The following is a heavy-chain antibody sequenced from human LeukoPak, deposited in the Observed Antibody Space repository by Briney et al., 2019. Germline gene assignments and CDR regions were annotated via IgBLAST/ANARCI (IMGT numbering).Heavy chain of an antibody. Sequence: GGSLRLSCAAPGFTFSAYWMSWVRQAPGKGLEWVANIKQDESEKYCVDSVKGRFTISRDNAKKSLYLQMNSLRAEDTAVYYCARDGGPFDYWGQGTLVTVSS. CDR1: GFTFSAYW. V-gene: IGHV3-7*03. J-gene: IGHJ4*02. D-gene: IGHD3-16*01. CDR3: ARDGGPFDY. CDR2: IKQDESEK.